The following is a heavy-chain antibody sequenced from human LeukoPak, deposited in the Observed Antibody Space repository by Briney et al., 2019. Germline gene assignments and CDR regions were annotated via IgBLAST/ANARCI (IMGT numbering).Heavy chain of an antibody. CDR1: GFTFSSYS. CDR3: ARDGYDFWSGYYDY. V-gene: IGHV3-48*01. Sequence: GGSLRLSCAASGFTFSSYSMNWVRQAPGKGLERVSYISSSSSTIYYADSVKGRFTISRDNAKNSLYLQMNSLRAEDTAVYYCARDGYDFWSGYYDYWGQGTLVTVSS. CDR2: ISSSSSTI. J-gene: IGHJ4*02. D-gene: IGHD3-3*01.